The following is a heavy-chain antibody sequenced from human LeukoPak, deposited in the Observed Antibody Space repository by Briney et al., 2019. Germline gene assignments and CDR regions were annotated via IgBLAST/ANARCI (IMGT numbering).Heavy chain of an antibody. V-gene: IGHV1-18*01. D-gene: IGHD6-19*01. CDR3: GRASQQWLAYYFDY. Sequence: ASVKVSCKASGYTFTSYGISWVRQAPGQGLEWMGWISAYSGDTNYAQKFQGRATMTTDTSTSTAYMELRSLSSDDTAVYYCGRASQQWLAYYFDYWGQGTLVTVSS. CDR1: GYTFTSYG. CDR2: ISAYSGDT. J-gene: IGHJ4*02.